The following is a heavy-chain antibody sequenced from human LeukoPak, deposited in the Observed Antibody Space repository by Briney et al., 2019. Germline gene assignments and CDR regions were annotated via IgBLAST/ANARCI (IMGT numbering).Heavy chain of an antibody. Sequence: KPSETLSLTCTVSDGSISSYYWSWIRQPPGKGLEWIGYIYYSGSTNYNPSLKSRVTISVDTSKNQFSLKLSSVTAADTAVYYCARVGAAFDYWGQGTLVTVSS. CDR1: DGSISSYY. CDR2: IYYSGST. CDR3: ARVGAAFDY. D-gene: IGHD1-26*01. J-gene: IGHJ4*02. V-gene: IGHV4-59*01.